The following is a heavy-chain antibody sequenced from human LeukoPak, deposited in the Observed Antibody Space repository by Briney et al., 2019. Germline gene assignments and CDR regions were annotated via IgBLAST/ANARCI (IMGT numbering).Heavy chain of an antibody. Sequence: PETLSLTCTVSGGSINSSSYYWGWTRQPPSKGLEWSGSIYDSGSTYYNPSLKRRVTISVDTSKNQFSLKLSSVTAADTAVYDCAGTGHSMTKGEYYYYYGMDVWGQGTTVTVSS. CDR2: IYDSGST. CDR3: AGTGHSMTKGEYYYYYGMDV. D-gene: IGHD2/OR15-2a*01. V-gene: IGHV4-39*01. CDR1: GGSINSSSYY. J-gene: IGHJ6*02.